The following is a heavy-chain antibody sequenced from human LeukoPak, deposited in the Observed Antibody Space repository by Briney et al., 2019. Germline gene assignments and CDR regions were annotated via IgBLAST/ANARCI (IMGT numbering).Heavy chain of an antibody. CDR2: IIPILGIA. CDR1: GGTFSSYA. D-gene: IGHD1-7*01. Sequence: ASVKVSCKASGGTFSSYAISWVRQAPGQGLEWMGRIIPILGIANYAQKFQGRVTITADKSTSTAYMELSSLRSEDTAVYYCATGSELQPPDYWGQGTLVTVSS. V-gene: IGHV1-69*04. CDR3: ATGSELQPPDY. J-gene: IGHJ4*02.